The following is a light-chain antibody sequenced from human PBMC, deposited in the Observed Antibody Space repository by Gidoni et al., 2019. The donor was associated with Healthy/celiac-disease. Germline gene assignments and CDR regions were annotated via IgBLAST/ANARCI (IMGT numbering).Light chain of an antibody. J-gene: IGKJ1*01. Sequence: DIQMTQSPSSLSASVGDRVTITCRASQSISSYLNWYQQKPGKAPKLLIYAASSLQSGVPSRFSGSGSGTDFTLTNSSLQPEDFATYYCQQSYSNLWTFGQGTKVEIK. V-gene: IGKV1-39*01. CDR2: AAS. CDR3: QQSYSNLWT. CDR1: QSISSY.